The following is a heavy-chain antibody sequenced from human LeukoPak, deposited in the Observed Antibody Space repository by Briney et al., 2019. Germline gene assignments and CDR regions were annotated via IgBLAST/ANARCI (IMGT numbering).Heavy chain of an antibody. Sequence: GGSLRLSCTASGFTFGDYAMSWVRQAPGKGLEWVGFIRSKAYGGTTEYAASVKGRFTISRDDSKSIAYLQMNSLRTEDTAVYYCTTDEDCSSTSCYTGGHHWGQGTLVTVSS. V-gene: IGHV3-49*04. CDR1: GFTFGDYA. D-gene: IGHD2-2*02. J-gene: IGHJ5*02. CDR2: IRSKAYGGTT. CDR3: TTDEDCSSTSCYTGGHH.